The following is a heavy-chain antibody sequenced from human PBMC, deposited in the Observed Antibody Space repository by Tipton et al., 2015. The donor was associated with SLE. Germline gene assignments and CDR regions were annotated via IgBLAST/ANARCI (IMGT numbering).Heavy chain of an antibody. CDR2: IYYSGST. CDR1: GDSISSGEYY. Sequence: TLSLTYTVSGDSISSGEYYWDWIRQPPGKGLEWIGTIYYSGSTYYSPSLKSRVTISLDTSKNQFSLSLRSVTAADTAKYYCARGGQLLTWWFDPWGPGTLVTVSS. J-gene: IGHJ5*02. V-gene: IGHV4-39*07. D-gene: IGHD4/OR15-4a*01. CDR3: ARGGQLLTWWFDP.